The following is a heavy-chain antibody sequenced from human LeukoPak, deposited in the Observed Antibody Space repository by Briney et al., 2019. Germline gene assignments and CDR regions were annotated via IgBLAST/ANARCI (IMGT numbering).Heavy chain of an antibody. Sequence: GGSLRLSCAASGFTFSSFTMTWVSQAPGKGLEWVSTIGGSGASTYYAGSVKGRFTISRDNSKNTLSLQMNSLRAEDSAIYYCAKNYYGSGAMGGYWGQGTLVTVSS. CDR2: IGGSGAST. V-gene: IGHV3-23*01. CDR3: AKNYYGSGAMGGY. CDR1: GFTFSSFT. D-gene: IGHD3-10*01. J-gene: IGHJ4*02.